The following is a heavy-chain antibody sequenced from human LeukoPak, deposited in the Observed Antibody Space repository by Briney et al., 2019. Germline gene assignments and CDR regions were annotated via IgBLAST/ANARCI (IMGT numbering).Heavy chain of an antibody. CDR2: IYNSGTT. J-gene: IGHJ4*02. CDR1: SGSISSYY. Sequence: SETLSLTCSVSSGSISSYYWSWIRQPPGKGLEWIGYIYNSGTTNYNPSLKSRVTISVDTSKNQFSLKLSSVTAADTAMCYCARYFSGLDYWGQGTLVTVSS. V-gene: IGHV4-59*01. CDR3: ARYFSGLDY. D-gene: IGHD3-10*01.